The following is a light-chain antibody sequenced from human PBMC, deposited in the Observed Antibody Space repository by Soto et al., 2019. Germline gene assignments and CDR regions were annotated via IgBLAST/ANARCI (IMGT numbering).Light chain of an antibody. Sequence: QSALTQPRSVSGSPGQSVTISCTGTSSDVGAYNYVSWYQQYPGKAPKLLIYDVTKRPSGVPDRFSGSKSGNTASLTISGLQDEDEAAYYCCSYPSLFGGGTQLTVL. J-gene: IGLJ2*01. CDR2: DVT. CDR3: CSYPSL. CDR1: SSDVGAYNY. V-gene: IGLV2-11*01.